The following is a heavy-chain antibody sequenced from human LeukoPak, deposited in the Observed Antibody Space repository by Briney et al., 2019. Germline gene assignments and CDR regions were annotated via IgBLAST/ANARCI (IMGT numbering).Heavy chain of an antibody. D-gene: IGHD3-10*01. CDR1: GYSFTSYW. CDR3: ASYGSGSYNGMDV. CDR2: IDPSDSYT. Sequence: GESLKISCKGSGYSFTSYWISWVRQMPGKGLEWRGRIDPSDSYTNYSPSFQGHVTISADKSISTAYLQWSSLKASDTAMYYCASYGSGSYNGMDVWGKGTTVTVSS. V-gene: IGHV5-10-1*01. J-gene: IGHJ6*04.